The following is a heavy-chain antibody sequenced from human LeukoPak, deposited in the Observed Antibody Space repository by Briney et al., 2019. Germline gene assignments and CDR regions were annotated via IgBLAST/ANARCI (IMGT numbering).Heavy chain of an antibody. J-gene: IGHJ4*02. D-gene: IGHD4-17*01. Sequence: ASVKVSCKASGYAFTNNDINWVRQAAGQGIEWMGWVSPDSGDTGYAPNFRGRVTMTTDTSINTAYMELTSLTSEDTAIYYCTRGRAAGDWGQGTLVTVSS. V-gene: IGHV1-8*01. CDR1: GYAFTNND. CDR2: VSPDSGDT. CDR3: TRGRAAGD.